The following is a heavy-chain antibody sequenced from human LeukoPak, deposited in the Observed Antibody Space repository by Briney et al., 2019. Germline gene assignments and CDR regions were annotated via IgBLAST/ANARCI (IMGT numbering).Heavy chain of an antibody. D-gene: IGHD3-9*01. CDR1: GFTFSSYE. J-gene: IGHJ4*02. CDR3: ARDERPWRQGILAF. CDR2: ISSSGSTI. Sequence: PGGSLRLSCAASGFTFSSYEMNWVRQAPGKGLEWVSYISSSGSTIYYADSVKGRFTISRDNAKNSLYLQMNSLRAEDTAVYYCARDERPWRQGILAFWGQGTLVTVSS. V-gene: IGHV3-48*03.